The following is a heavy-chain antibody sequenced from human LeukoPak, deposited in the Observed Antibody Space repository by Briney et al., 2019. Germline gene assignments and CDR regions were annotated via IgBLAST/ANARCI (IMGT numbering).Heavy chain of an antibody. CDR2: MDPYSGTT. V-gene: IGHV1-8*01. CDR3: ARENVNRGSSWGYDYFGMDV. Sequence: ASVRVSCMASGYTFTSSYDINWVRPAPGQGLVWMGWMDPYSGTTGYPQKFQGRVTMTRDTSISTAYMELSSLTSEDTAVYFCARENVNRGSSWGYDYFGMDVWGQGTAVTVSS. D-gene: IGHD6-13*01. J-gene: IGHJ6*02. CDR1: GYTFTSSYD.